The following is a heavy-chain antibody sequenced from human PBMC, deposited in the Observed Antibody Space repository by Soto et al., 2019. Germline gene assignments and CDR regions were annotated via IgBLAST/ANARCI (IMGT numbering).Heavy chain of an antibody. CDR2: FDPEDGET. J-gene: IGHJ4*02. CDR1: GYTLTELS. D-gene: IGHD4-17*01. CDR3: ATAPPILYCDYGYYFDH. V-gene: IGHV1-24*01. Sequence: ASVKVSCKVSGYTLTELSMHWVRQAPGKGLEWMGGFDPEDGETIYAQKFQGRVTMTEDTSTDTAYMELSSLRSEDTVVYFCATAPPILYCDYGYYFDHWGQGTRVTVPS.